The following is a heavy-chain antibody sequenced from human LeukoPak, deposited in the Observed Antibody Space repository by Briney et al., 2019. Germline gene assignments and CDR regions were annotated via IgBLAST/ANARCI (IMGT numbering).Heavy chain of an antibody. V-gene: IGHV4-34*01. CDR1: GGSFSGYY. J-gene: IGHJ5*02. CDR2: INHSGST. Sequence: PSETLSLTCAVYGGSFSGYYWSWIRQPPGKGLEWIGEINHSGSTNYNPSLKSRVTISVDTSKNQFSLKLSSVTAADTAVYYCAVGSYYDFWSGAERWFDPWGQGTLVTVSS. CDR3: AVGSYYDFWSGAERWFDP. D-gene: IGHD3-3*01.